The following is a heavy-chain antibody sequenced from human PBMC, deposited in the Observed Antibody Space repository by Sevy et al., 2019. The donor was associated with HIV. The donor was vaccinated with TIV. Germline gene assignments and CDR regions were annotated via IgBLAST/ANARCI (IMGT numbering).Heavy chain of an antibody. CDR3: ARDPIAVAAYYFDY. CDR1: AFTFSSYA. V-gene: IGHV3-30*04. J-gene: IGHJ4*02. CDR2: ISYDGSNK. D-gene: IGHD6-19*01. Sequence: GGSLRLSCAASAFTFSSYAMHWVRQAPGKGLEWVAVISYDGSNKYYADSVKGRFTISRDNSKNTLYLQMNSLRAEDTAVYYCARDPIAVAAYYFDYWGQGTLVTVSS.